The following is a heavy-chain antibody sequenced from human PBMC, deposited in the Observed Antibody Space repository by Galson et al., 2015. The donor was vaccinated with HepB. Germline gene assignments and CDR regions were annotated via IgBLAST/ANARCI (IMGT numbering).Heavy chain of an antibody. V-gene: IGHV4-59*01. CDR1: GGSMTSYY. J-gene: IGHJ4*02. Sequence: ETLSLTCTVSGGSMTSYYWSWMRQPPGKGLEWIGNIYYSGSTNYNPSLESRVTMSVDTSKNHFSLKLSSVTAADTAVYYCARLKGSTSSVFDYWGQGTLVTVSP. CDR2: IYYSGST. CDR3: ARLKGSTSSVFDY. D-gene: IGHD3-10*01.